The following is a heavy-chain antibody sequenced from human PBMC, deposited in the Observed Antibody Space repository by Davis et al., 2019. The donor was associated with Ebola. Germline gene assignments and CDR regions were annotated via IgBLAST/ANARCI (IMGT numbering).Heavy chain of an antibody. J-gene: IGHJ6*02. V-gene: IGHV3-53*01. Sequence: GESLKISCAASGFTVNSNYMSWVRQAPGKGLEWVSVIYSGGSTYYADSVKGRFTISRDNSKNTLYLQMNSLRAEDTAVYYCARAPVTYCGGDCYPLLYYYYGMDVWGQGTTVTVSS. CDR3: ARAPVTYCGGDCYPLLYYYYGMDV. CDR1: GFTVNSNY. D-gene: IGHD2-21*01. CDR2: IYSGGST.